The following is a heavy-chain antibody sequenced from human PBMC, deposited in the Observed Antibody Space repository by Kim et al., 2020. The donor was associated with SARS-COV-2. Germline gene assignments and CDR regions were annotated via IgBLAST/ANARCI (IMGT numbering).Heavy chain of an antibody. Sequence: KGRVTISVDTSKNQFSLKLSSVTAADTAVYYCARHSVVPAATSTYNWFDPWGQGTLVTVSS. CDR3: ARHSVVPAATSTYNWFDP. D-gene: IGHD2-2*01. J-gene: IGHJ5*02. V-gene: IGHV4-39*01.